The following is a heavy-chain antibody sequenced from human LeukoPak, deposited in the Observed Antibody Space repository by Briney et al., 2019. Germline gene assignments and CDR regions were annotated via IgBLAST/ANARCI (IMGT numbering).Heavy chain of an antibody. V-gene: IGHV1-2*02. CDR3: ARIVMLRVIIEDSLDY. CDR1: GYTFTGYY. CDR2: INPYSGGT. Sequence: ASVKVSCKASGYTFTGYYMHWVRQAPGQGLEWMGWINPYSGGTNYAQKFQGRVTMTRDTSISTAYMELSRLRSDDTAVYYCARIVMLRVIIEDSLDYWGQGTLVTVSS. D-gene: IGHD3-16*01. J-gene: IGHJ4*02.